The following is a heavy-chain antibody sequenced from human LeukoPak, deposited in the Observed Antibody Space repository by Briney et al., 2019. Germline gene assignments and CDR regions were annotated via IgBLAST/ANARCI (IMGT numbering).Heavy chain of an antibody. J-gene: IGHJ5*02. CDR2: ISGSGGST. Sequence: GGSLRLSCAASGFTFSSYVMSWVRQAPGKGLEWVSAISGSGGSTYYADSVKGRFTISRDNSKNTLYLQMNSLRAEDTAVYYCAKGGYSYGSFWFDPWGQGTLVTVSS. CDR1: GFTFSSYV. CDR3: AKGGYSYGSFWFDP. V-gene: IGHV3-23*01. D-gene: IGHD5-18*01.